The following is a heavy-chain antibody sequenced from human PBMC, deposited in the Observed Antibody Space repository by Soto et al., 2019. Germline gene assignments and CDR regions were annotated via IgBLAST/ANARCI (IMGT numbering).Heavy chain of an antibody. CDR3: ARGSAFIGLDY. J-gene: IGHJ4*02. V-gene: IGHV3-21*01. CDR1: GFIFSRYS. Sequence: GSLRLSCAVSGFIFSRYSINWVRQAPGKGLEWVSSIGTSGSYIYDTDSVKGRFTISRDNTKDSLYLQMNSLRAEDTAIYYCARGSAFIGLDYWGQGT. CDR2: IGTSGSYI. D-gene: IGHD1-26*01.